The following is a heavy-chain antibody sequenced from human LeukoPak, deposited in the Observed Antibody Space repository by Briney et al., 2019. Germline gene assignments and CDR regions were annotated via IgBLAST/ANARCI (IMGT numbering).Heavy chain of an antibody. Sequence: GASVKVSCKASGYTFTTYAMNWVRQAPGQGLEWMGWISAYNGNTNYAQKLQGRVTMTTDTSTSTAYMELRSLRSDDTAVYYCARAYYYDSRLNAFDIWGQGTMVTVSS. CDR2: ISAYNGNT. J-gene: IGHJ3*02. CDR3: ARAYYYDSRLNAFDI. V-gene: IGHV1-18*01. D-gene: IGHD3-22*01. CDR1: GYTFTTYA.